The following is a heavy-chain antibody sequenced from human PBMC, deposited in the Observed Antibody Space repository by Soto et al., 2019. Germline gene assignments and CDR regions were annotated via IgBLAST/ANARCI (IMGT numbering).Heavy chain of an antibody. D-gene: IGHD4-17*01. V-gene: IGHV1-69*01. J-gene: IGHJ4*02. CDR1: GGPFSSYA. CDR2: IIPIFGTA. Sequence: QGQLVQSGAEVKKPGSSVTVSCKASGGPFSSYAISWVRQAPGQGLEWMGGIIPIFGTANYAQKFQGRVTITADESTSTAYMELSSLRSEDTAVYYCARDSDPLNHTVTTLDYWGQGTLVTVSS. CDR3: ARDSDPLNHTVTTLDY.